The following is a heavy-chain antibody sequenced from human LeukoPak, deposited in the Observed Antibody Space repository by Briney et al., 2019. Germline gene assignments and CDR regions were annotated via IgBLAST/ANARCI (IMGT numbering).Heavy chain of an antibody. CDR3: ARRAGEYSHPYDY. CDR2: IYYSGSS. J-gene: IGHJ4*02. Sequence: SKTLSLTCTVSGDSITNNNCYWGWVRQPPGKGLEWIASIYYSGSSYYNPSLKSRVTMSVDTSKNQFSLKLSSVTAEDTAVYYCARRAGEYSHPYDYWGQGTLVTVSS. CDR1: GDSITNNNCY. V-gene: IGHV4-39*07. D-gene: IGHD4-17*01.